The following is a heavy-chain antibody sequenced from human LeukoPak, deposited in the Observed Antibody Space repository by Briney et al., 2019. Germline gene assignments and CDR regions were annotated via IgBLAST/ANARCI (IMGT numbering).Heavy chain of an antibody. Sequence: GGSLRLSCAASGFTFSSYWMHWVRQAPGKGLVWISRINSDGSSTSYADSVKGRFTISRDNAKNTLYLQMNSLRAEDTAVYYCARVPDSGSAIDYWGQGTLVTVSS. V-gene: IGHV3-74*01. J-gene: IGHJ4*02. CDR1: GFTFSSYW. CDR2: INSDGSST. D-gene: IGHD1-26*01. CDR3: ARVPDSGSAIDY.